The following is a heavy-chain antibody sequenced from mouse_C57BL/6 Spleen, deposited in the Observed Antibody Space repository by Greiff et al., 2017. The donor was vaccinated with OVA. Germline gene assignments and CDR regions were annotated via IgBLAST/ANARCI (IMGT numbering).Heavy chain of an antibody. CDR3: TRDHSYYYAMDD. Sequence: EVKVVESGEGLVKPGGSLKLSCAASGFTFSSYAMSWVRQTPEKRLEWVAYISSGGDYIYYADTVKGRFTISRDNARNTLYLQMSSLKSEDTAMYYCTRDHSYYYAMDDWGQGTSGTVSS. CDR1: GFTFSSYA. J-gene: IGHJ4*01. V-gene: IGHV5-9-1*02. CDR2: ISSGGDYI.